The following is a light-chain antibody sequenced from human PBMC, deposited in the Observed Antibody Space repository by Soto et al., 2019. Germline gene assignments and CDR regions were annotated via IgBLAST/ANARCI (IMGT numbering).Light chain of an antibody. CDR1: QSVSSSN. CDR3: QQYNNWPRT. CDR2: GAS. V-gene: IGKV3-15*01. J-gene: IGKJ1*01. Sequence: EIVLTQPPGTLSLSPGERATLSCRSSQSVSSSNLAWYQQKPGQAPRLLIYGASTRATGIPARFSGSGSGTEFTPTISSLQSEDFAVYYCQQYNNWPRTFGQGTKVDIK.